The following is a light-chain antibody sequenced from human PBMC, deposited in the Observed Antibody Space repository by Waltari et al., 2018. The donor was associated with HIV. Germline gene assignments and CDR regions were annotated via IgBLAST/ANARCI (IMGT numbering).Light chain of an antibody. V-gene: IGLV2-8*01. CDR3: SSYAGSKNLV. Sequence: QSALTQPPSASGSPGQSVTISCTATSSDVVGYNYVSWYQQYPGKAPKLIIYEVNKRPSGVPDRFSGSKSGNTASLTVSGLQGDDEADYYCSSYAGSKNLVLGGGTKLTVL. CDR2: EVN. J-gene: IGLJ3*02. CDR1: SSDVVGYNY.